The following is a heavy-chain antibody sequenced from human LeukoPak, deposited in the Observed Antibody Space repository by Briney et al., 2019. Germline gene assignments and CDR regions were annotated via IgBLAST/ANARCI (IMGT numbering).Heavy chain of an antibody. CDR1: GGSMRSYY. CDR3: ARDLGGPAAGTLDY. D-gene: IGHD6-13*01. CDR2: IDYTGRS. V-gene: IGHV4-59*01. Sequence: SETLSLTCTVSGGSMRSYYWIWIRQPPGKGLEWIGYIDYTGRSRDNPSLKSRVTISVDMSKNQFSLKLRSVTAADTGVYYCARDLGGPAAGTLDYWGQGTLVTVSS. J-gene: IGHJ4*02.